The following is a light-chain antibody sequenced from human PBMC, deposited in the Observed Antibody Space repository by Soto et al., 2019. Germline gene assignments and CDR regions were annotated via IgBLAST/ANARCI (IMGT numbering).Light chain of an antibody. V-gene: IGLV2-14*01. CDR1: SRDIGAYNL. CDR2: EVR. J-gene: IGLJ2*01. CDR3: RAYTSRSTLV. Sequence: QSVLTQPASVSGSPGQSITISCGGTSRDIGAYNLVSWYQQPPGKAPKLLIYEVRNRPSGISYRFSGSKSGTTASLTISRLLPEDESYYYCRAYTSRSTLVFGGETKVTVL.